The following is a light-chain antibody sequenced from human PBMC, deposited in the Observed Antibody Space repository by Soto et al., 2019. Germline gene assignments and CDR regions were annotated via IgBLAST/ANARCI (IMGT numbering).Light chain of an antibody. CDR1: QSVSSN. CDR3: QQYHNWPPWT. V-gene: IGKV3-15*01. CDR2: GAS. J-gene: IGKJ1*01. Sequence: EIVMTQSPATLSVSPGERATLSCRASQSVSSNLAWYQQKPGQAPRLLIYGASTRATGIPARFSGSGSGTEFTLTISSLQSEDFAVYYCQQYHNWPPWTFGQGNKVEIK.